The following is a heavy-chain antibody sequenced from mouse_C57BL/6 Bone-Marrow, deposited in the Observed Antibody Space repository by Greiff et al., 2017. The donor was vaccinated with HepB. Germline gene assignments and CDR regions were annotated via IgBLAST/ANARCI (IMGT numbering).Heavy chain of an antibody. CDR3: ATSYYSNEGFAY. V-gene: IGHV1-80*01. Sequence: VQLQQSGAELVKPGASVKISCKASGYAFSSYWMNWVKQRPGKGLEWIGQIYPGDGDTNYNGKFKGKATLTADKSSSTAYMQLSSLASEDSAVYFCATSYYSNEGFAYWGQGTLVTVSA. CDR2: IYPGDGDT. CDR1: GYAFSSYW. J-gene: IGHJ3*01. D-gene: IGHD2-5*01.